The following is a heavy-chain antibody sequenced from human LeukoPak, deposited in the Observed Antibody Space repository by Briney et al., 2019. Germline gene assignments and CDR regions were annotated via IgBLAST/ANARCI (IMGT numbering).Heavy chain of an antibody. CDR3: ARHSGSGWQALGY. J-gene: IGHJ4*02. CDR2: TSYNGNT. D-gene: IGHD6-19*01. Sequence: ASVKVSCKASGGTFSSYAISWVRQAPGLGLEWMGWTSYNGNTNYAQKFQDRVTMTTDTSTTTAYMELRSLESDDTAVYYCARHSGSGWQALGYWGQGTLVTVSS. CDR1: GGTFSSYA. V-gene: IGHV1-18*01.